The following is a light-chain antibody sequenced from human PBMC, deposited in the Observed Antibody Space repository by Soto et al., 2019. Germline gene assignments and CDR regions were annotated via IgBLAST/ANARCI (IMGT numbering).Light chain of an antibody. CDR3: EQYNNWPT. J-gene: IGKJ1*01. CDR1: QSVSNN. Sequence: IVLTQSPGTLSLSXVXXXXXSXXASQSVSNNYLAWYQQKPGQAPRLLIYGASTRATGIPARFSGSGSGTEFTLTISSLQSEDFAVYYCEQYNNWPTFCQVAKVDIK. V-gene: IGKV3-15*01. CDR2: GAS.